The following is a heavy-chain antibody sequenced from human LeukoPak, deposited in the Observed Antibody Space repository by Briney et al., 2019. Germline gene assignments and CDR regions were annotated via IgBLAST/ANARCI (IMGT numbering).Heavy chain of an antibody. V-gene: IGHV4-34*01. Sequence: SETLSLTCAVSGGSFSNYYWSWIRQTPGKGVEWIGEINDSGRTNYNPSLMSRVTVSVDTSKNQSSLRLTSVTATDTAVYYCARRWNYGRNYYIDVWGKGAAVSVSS. CDR3: ARRWNYGRNYYIDV. CDR1: GGSFSNYY. J-gene: IGHJ6*03. CDR2: INDSGRT. D-gene: IGHD1-7*01.